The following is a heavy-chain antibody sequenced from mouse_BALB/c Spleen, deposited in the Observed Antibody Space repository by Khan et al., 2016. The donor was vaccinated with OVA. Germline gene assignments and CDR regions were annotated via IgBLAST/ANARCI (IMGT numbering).Heavy chain of an antibody. Sequence: DLVKPGASVKLSCKASGYTFTSYWINWIKQRPGQGLEWIGHTSPGSGRSYYNKMFMVQATLTVDTSSTTAYIQLIRLSSEDAAVYFCTGSNNYGSGRYAVDYWGQGSSVTVSA. CDR3: TGSNNYGSGRYAVDY. CDR1: GYTFTSYW. V-gene: IGHV1S41*01. D-gene: IGHD1-1*01. CDR2: TSPGSGRS. J-gene: IGHJ4*01.